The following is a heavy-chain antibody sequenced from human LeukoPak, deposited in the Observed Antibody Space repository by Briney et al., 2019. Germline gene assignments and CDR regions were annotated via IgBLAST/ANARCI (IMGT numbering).Heavy chain of an antibody. CDR3: ARRICSSTSCYWAYDY. Sequence: SETLSLTCTVSGGSISSGDYYCSWIRQHPGKGLEWIGYIYYSGSTYYNPSLKSRVTISVDTSKNQFSLKLSSVTAADTAVYYCARRICSSTSCYWAYDYWGQGTLVTVSS. D-gene: IGHD2-2*01. CDR1: GGSISSGDYY. J-gene: IGHJ4*02. V-gene: IGHV4-31*03. CDR2: IYYSGST.